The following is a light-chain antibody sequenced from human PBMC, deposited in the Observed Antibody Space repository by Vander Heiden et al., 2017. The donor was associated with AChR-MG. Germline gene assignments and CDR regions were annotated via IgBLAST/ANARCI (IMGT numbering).Light chain of an antibody. CDR2: DVS. Sequence: QSALTQPRPVSGSPGQSVTISCTGTSSDVGGYNYVSWYQQHPGKAPKLMIYDVSKRPSGVPDRFSGSKSGNTASLTISGLQAEDEADYYCCSYAGTYMVVFGGGTKLTVL. V-gene: IGLV2-11*01. CDR3: CSYAGTYMVV. J-gene: IGLJ2*01. CDR1: SSDVGGYNY.